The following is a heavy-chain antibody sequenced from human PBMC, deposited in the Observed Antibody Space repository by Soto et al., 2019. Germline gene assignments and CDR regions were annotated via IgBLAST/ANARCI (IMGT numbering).Heavy chain of an antibody. Sequence: EVQLLESGGGFVQPGGSLRLSCKASGFMFNYYVMSWVRQAPGKGLEWASPMSDNGDSVKGRFTISRDNSKNTLYLQMTSLRAEDTAVYYCAKSLYYYDRNREGAFDAWGHGTEVIVSS. J-gene: IGHJ3*01. CDR3: AKSLYYYDRNREGAFDA. D-gene: IGHD3-22*01. CDR1: GFMFNYYV. CDR2: MSDNG. V-gene: IGHV3-23*01.